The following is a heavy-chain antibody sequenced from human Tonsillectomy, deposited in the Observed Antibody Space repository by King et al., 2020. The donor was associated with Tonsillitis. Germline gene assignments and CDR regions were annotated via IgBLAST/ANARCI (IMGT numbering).Heavy chain of an antibody. V-gene: IGHV4-39*01. CDR1: GGSIRSSSYY. J-gene: IGHJ5*02. Sequence: QLQESGPGLVKPSETLSLTCTVSGGSIRSSSYYWGWIRQPPGKGLEWIGSIYYSGSTYYNPSLKSRVTISVDTSKNQFSLKLSSVTAADTAVYYCARTHGSGSYYTAPNCFDPWGQGTLVTVPS. D-gene: IGHD3-10*01. CDR3: ARTHGSGSYYTAPNCFDP. CDR2: IYYSGST.